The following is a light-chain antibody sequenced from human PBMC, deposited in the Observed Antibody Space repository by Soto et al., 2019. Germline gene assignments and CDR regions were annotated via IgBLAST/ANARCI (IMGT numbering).Light chain of an antibody. CDR1: GSNIGSST. J-gene: IGLJ1*01. V-gene: IGLV1-44*01. CDR3: AAWHDSLNGFYV. Sequence: QSVLTQSPSASGTPGQRVTISCSGSGSNIGSSTVNWYQQLPGTAPKLLIYSNNQRPSGVPDRFSGSKSATSASLAISGLQSEDEADYYCAAWHDSLNGFYVFGTGTKVTVL. CDR2: SNN.